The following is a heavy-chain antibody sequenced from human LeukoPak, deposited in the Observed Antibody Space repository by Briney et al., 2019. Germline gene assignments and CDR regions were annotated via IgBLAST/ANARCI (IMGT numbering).Heavy chain of an antibody. CDR2: INHSGST. V-gene: IGHV4-34*01. CDR1: GGSFSGYY. CDR3: ARDRYSSQYYYYYGMDV. J-gene: IGHJ6*02. Sequence: SETLSLTCAVYGGSFSGYYWSWIRQPPGKGLEWIGEINHSGSTNYNPSLKSRVTISVDTSKNQFSLKLSSVTAADTAVYYCARDRYSSQYYYYYGMDVWGQGTTVTVSS. D-gene: IGHD6-13*01.